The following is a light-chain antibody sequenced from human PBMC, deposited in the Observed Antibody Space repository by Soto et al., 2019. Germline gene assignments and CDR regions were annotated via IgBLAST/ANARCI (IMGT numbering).Light chain of an antibody. V-gene: IGKV3-15*01. CDR3: QQYHNWPPQYT. CDR2: GAS. CDR1: QNISSN. J-gene: IGKJ2*01. Sequence: EIVMTQSPATLSVSPGERATLSCRASQNISSNLAWYQQKPGQAPRLLIHGASTRATGVPARFSGSGSGTEFTLTISSLQSEDLAVYYCQQYHNWPPQYTFGQWTKLQIK.